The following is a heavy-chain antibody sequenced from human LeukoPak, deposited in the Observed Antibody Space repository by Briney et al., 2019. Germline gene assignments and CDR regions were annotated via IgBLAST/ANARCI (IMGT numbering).Heavy chain of an antibody. CDR3: ASSGSAYYYYMDV. Sequence: GGSLRLSCAASGFTFSSYSMNWVRQAPGKGLEWVSSISSSSSYIYYADSVKGRFTISRDNAKNSLYLQMNSLRAEDTAVYYCASSGSAYYYYMDVWGKGTTVTVSS. CDR2: ISSSSSYI. V-gene: IGHV3-21*01. CDR1: GFTFSSYS. D-gene: IGHD5-12*01. J-gene: IGHJ6*03.